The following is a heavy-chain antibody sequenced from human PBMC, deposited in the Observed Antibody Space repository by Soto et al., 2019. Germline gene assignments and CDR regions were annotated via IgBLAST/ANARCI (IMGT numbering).Heavy chain of an antibody. CDR1: GMTFNRNG. V-gene: IGHV3-33*01. CDR2: IWYDGSKT. J-gene: IGHJ6*02. Sequence: GGSLRLSCAASGMTFNRNGMHWVRQAPGKGLEWVAVIWYDGSKTAYSDSVKGRFTISRDNAKNTLYLQMNSVRDEETAIYYCARDRSAGVYFYHGLAVWGQGTTATVS. D-gene: IGHD3-3*01. CDR3: ARDRSAGVYFYHGLAV.